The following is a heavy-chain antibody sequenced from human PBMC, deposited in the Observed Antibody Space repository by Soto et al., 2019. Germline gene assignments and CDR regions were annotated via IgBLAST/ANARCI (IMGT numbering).Heavy chain of an antibody. CDR3: ARRGRGIGGYYYGMDV. CDR1: GYSFTSYR. D-gene: IGHD3-16*01. J-gene: IGHJ6*02. V-gene: IGHV5-51*01. Sequence: GESLKISCKGSGYSFTSYRIGWVRQTPGKGLEWMGIIYPGDSDTRYSPSFQGQVTISADKSISTAYLQWSSLKASDTAMHYCARRGRGIGGYYYGMDVRGQGTTVTVSS. CDR2: IYPGDSDT.